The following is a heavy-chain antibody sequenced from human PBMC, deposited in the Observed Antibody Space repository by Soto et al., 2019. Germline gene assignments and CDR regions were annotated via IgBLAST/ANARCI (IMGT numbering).Heavy chain of an antibody. J-gene: IGHJ4*02. CDR3: AKASVGVVVTAIVY. CDR2: ISDDGSNK. CDR1: GFTFSSYG. V-gene: IGHV3-30*18. Sequence: QVQLLESGGGVVQPGRSLRLSCAASGFTFSSYGMHWVRQAPGKGLEWVAVISDDGSNKYYEYSVKGRFTISRDNSKNTLYLQMNSLRAEDTAVYYCAKASVGVVVTAIVYWGQGTLVTVSS. D-gene: IGHD2-21*02.